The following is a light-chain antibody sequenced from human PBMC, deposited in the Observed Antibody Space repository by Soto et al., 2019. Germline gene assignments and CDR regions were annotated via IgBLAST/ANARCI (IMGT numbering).Light chain of an antibody. CDR3: HQYDRSLST. Sequence: IVLNQSPGTLSLTPGERATLSCRASQSVSSIYLAWYQQKPGQAPRLLIYGASSRATGVPDRFSGSGSGTDFTLTISRLEPEDFALYYCHQYDRSLSTFGPGTKVDIK. J-gene: IGKJ1*01. CDR1: QSVSSIY. V-gene: IGKV3-20*01. CDR2: GAS.